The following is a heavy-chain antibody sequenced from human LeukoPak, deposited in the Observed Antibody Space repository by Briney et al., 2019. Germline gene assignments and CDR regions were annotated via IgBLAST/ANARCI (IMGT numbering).Heavy chain of an antibody. CDR3: ARGGRRDGYSKAYNWFDP. Sequence: GASVTVSCKASGGTFSSYAISWVRQAPGQGLEWMGRIIPILGIANYAQKFQGRVTITADKSTSTAYMELSSLRSEDTAVYYCARGGRRDGYSKAYNWFDPWGQGTLVTVSS. J-gene: IGHJ5*02. CDR1: GGTFSSYA. D-gene: IGHD5-24*01. V-gene: IGHV1-69*04. CDR2: IIPILGIA.